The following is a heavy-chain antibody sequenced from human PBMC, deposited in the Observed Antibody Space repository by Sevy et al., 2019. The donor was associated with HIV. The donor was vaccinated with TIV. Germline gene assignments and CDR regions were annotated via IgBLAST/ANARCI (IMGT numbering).Heavy chain of an antibody. J-gene: IGHJ6*02. V-gene: IGHV3-7*01. Sequence: AGSLRLSCAASGFTFSSNWMSWVLQAPGKGLEWVANIKQDGSEKYYVDSVKGRFTISRDNAKNSLYLQMNSLRAEDTAVYYCASGGVQIREYGMDVWGQGTTVTVSS. CDR1: GFTFSSNW. CDR2: IKQDGSEK. D-gene: IGHD2-15*01. CDR3: ASGGVQIREYGMDV.